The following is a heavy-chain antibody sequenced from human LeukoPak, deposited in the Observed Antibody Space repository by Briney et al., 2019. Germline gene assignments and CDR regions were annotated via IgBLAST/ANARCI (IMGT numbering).Heavy chain of an antibody. V-gene: IGHV1-8*03. CDR2: MNPNSGNT. CDR1: GYTFSSYG. J-gene: IGHJ4*02. CDR3: ARAITMVRGVPMGY. D-gene: IGHD3-10*01. Sequence: ASVKVSCKASGYTFSSYGINWVRQAPGQGLEWMGWMNPNSGNTGYAQKFQGRVTITRNTSISTAYMELSSLRSEDTAVYYCARAITMVRGVPMGYWGQGTLVTVSS.